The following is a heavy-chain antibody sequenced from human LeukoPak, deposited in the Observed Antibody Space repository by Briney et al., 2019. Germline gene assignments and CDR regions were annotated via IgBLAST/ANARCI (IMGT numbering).Heavy chain of an antibody. Sequence: ASVKVSCKASGYTFTSYYMHWVRQAPGQGLEWMGLINPSGGSTSYAQKFQGRVTITRDTSTSTVYMELSSLRSEDTAVYYCARVQGIQGYGYGLPRRPIDCWVQGSLDTVSS. J-gene: IGHJ4*02. D-gene: IGHD5-18*01. CDR2: INPSGGST. CDR1: GYTFTSYY. CDR3: ARVQGIQGYGYGLPRRPIDC. V-gene: IGHV1-46*01.